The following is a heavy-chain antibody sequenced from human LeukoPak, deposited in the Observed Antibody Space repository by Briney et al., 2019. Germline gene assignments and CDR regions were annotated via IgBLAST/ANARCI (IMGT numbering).Heavy chain of an antibody. J-gene: IGHJ4*02. CDR3: ASSPYHSYSSFMLEGKGSPLFFDY. CDR1: GGTFSSYA. D-gene: IGHD6-6*01. CDR2: IIPIFGTA. Sequence: SVKVSCKASGGTFSSYAISWVRQAPGQGLEWMGGIIPIFGTANYAQKFQGRVTITADESTSTAYMELSSLRSEDTAVYYCASSPYHSYSSFMLEGKGSPLFFDYWGQGTLVTVSS. V-gene: IGHV1-69*01.